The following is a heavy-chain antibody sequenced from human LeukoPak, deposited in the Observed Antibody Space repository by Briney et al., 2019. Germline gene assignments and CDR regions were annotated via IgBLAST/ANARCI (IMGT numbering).Heavy chain of an antibody. CDR1: GFTFSSFE. Sequence: PGGSLRLPCAASGFTFSSFEMNWVRQAPGKGLEWVSYISSSGSMIYYADSVKGRFTISRDNAKTSLYLQMNSLRAEDTAVYYCARRFDIWGQGTVVTVSS. J-gene: IGHJ3*02. CDR2: ISSSGSMI. V-gene: IGHV3-48*03. CDR3: ARRFDI.